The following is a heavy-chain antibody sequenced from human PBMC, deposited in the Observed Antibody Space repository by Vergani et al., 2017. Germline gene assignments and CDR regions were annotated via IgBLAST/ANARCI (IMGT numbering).Heavy chain of an antibody. J-gene: IGHJ6*02. CDR3: ARQRVVAATYYYGMDV. D-gene: IGHD2-15*01. CDR2: IDPGDSDT. CDR1: GYSFTSYW. V-gene: IGHV5-51*01. Sequence: EVQLVQSGAEVKTPGASLKISCKGSGYSFTSYWIGWVRQMPGKGLEWMGIIDPGDSDTRYSPSFQGQVTISADKSIRTAYRQWSSLKAADTAMYYCARQRVVAATYYYGMDVWGQGTTVTVAS.